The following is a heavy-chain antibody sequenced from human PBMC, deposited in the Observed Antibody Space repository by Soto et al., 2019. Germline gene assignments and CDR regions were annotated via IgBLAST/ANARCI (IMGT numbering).Heavy chain of an antibody. J-gene: IGHJ4*02. Sequence: SETLSLTCAVYGGSFSGYYWSWIRQPPGKGLEWIGEINHSGSTNYNPSLKSRVTISVDTSKNQFSLKLSSVTAADTAVYYCARRLAEGVAARRRYFFDYWGQGTLVTVSS. CDR3: ARRLAEGVAARRRYFFDY. CDR1: GGSFSGYY. V-gene: IGHV4-34*01. D-gene: IGHD6-6*01. CDR2: INHSGST.